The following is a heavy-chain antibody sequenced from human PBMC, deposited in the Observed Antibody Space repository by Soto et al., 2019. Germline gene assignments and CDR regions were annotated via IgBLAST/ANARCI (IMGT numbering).Heavy chain of an antibody. CDR2: IYYSGST. Sequence: SETLSLTCTVSGGSISSGGYYWSWIRQHPGKGLEWIGYIYYSGSTNYNLSLKSRVTISVDTSKNQFSLKLSSVTAADTAVYYCARTQVLLWFGEFLDYYYGMDVWGQGTTVTVSS. D-gene: IGHD3-10*01. J-gene: IGHJ6*02. CDR3: ARTQVLLWFGEFLDYYYGMDV. CDR1: GGSISSGGYY. V-gene: IGHV4-61*08.